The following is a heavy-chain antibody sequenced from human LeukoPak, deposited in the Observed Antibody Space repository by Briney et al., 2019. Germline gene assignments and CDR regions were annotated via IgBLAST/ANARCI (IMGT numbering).Heavy chain of an antibody. D-gene: IGHD6-19*01. V-gene: IGHV3-23*01. CDR1: GFTFSSHA. J-gene: IGHJ4*02. CDR2: ISGSGGST. Sequence: GGSLRLSCAASGFTFSSHAMSWVRQAPGKGLELVSAISGSGGSTYYADSVKGRFTISRDNSKNTLYLQMNSLRAEDTAVYYCAKVQQRLVFDYWGQGTLVTVSS. CDR3: AKVQQRLVFDY.